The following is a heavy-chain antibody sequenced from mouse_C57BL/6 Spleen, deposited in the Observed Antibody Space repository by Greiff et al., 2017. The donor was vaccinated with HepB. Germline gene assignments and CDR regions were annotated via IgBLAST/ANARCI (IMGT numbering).Heavy chain of an antibody. Sequence: VQLKQSGPELVKPGASVKIPCKASGYTFTDYNMDWVKQSHGKSLEWIGDINPNNGGTIYNQKFKGKATLTVDKSSSTAYMELRSLTSEDTAVYYCARWGSSGYVGYFDVWGTGTTVTVSS. CDR1: GYTFTDYN. V-gene: IGHV1-18*01. D-gene: IGHD3-2*02. CDR3: ARWGSSGYVGYFDV. J-gene: IGHJ1*03. CDR2: INPNNGGT.